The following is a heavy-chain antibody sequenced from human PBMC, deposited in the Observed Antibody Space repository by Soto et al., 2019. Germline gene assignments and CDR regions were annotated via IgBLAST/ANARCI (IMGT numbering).Heavy chain of an antibody. J-gene: IGHJ3*02. CDR1: GFTFSNAW. Sequence: EVQLVESGGGLVKSGGSLRLSCAASGFTFSNAWMSWVRQAPGKGLEWVGRIKSKTDGGTTDYAAPVKGRFTISRDDSKNTLYLQMNSLKTEDTAVYYCTTSTGDGYNFFRGFDIWGQGTMVTVSS. V-gene: IGHV3-15*01. CDR2: IKSKTDGGTT. CDR3: TTSTGDGYNFFRGFDI. D-gene: IGHD5-12*01.